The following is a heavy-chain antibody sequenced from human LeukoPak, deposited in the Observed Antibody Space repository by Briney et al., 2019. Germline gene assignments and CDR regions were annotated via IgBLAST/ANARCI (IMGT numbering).Heavy chain of an antibody. D-gene: IGHD3-3*01. Sequence: SVKVSCKASGGTFSSYAISWVRQAPGQGLEWMGGIIPIFGTANYAQRFQGRVTITADESTSTAYMELSSLRSEDTAVYYCARDLRYYDFWSGYFSNHYYYMDVWGKGTTVTVSS. V-gene: IGHV1-69*01. CDR2: IIPIFGTA. CDR1: GGTFSSYA. CDR3: ARDLRYYDFWSGYFSNHYYYMDV. J-gene: IGHJ6*03.